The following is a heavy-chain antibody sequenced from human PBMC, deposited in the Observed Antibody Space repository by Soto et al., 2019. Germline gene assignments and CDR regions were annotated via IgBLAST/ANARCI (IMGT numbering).Heavy chain of an antibody. J-gene: IGHJ4*02. CDR2: ISPGNSDT. V-gene: IGHV5-51*01. CDR3: ARQGEMPAISY. D-gene: IGHD3-16*01. CDR1: GYSFTSYW. Sequence: GESLKISCKGSGYSFTSYWIGWVRQMPGKGLEWMAIISPGNSDTRYSPSFQGQVTISADKAISTAYLQWSSLKASDTAMYYCARQGEMPAISYWGQGTLVTVS.